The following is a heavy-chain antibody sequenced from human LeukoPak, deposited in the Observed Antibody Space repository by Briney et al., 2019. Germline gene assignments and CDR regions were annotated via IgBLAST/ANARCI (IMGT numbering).Heavy chain of an antibody. D-gene: IGHD3-9*01. J-gene: IGHJ6*03. Sequence: SETLSLTCAVYGGSFSGYYWSWIRQPPGKGLEWIGEINHSGSTNYNPPLKSQVTISVDTSKNQFSLKLSSVTAADTAVYYCARRPILTGYYRYYYYMDVWGKGTTVTISS. CDR1: GGSFSGYY. CDR3: ARRPILTGYYRYYYYMDV. V-gene: IGHV4-34*01. CDR2: INHSGST.